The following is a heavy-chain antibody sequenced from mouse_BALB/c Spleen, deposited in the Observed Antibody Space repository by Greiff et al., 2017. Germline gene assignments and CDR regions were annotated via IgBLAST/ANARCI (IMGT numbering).Heavy chain of an antibody. D-gene: IGHD3-2*01. Sequence: DVKLVESGTVLARPGASVKMSCKASGYSFTSYWMHWVKQRPGQGLEWIGVIYPGNSDTSYNQKFKGKAKLTAVTSASTAYMELSSLTNEDSAVYYCTRYDSAGYVEAWFAYWGQGTLVTVSA. CDR3: TRYDSAGYVEAWFAY. CDR1: GYSFTSYW. J-gene: IGHJ3*01. V-gene: IGHV1-5*01. CDR2: IYPGNSDT.